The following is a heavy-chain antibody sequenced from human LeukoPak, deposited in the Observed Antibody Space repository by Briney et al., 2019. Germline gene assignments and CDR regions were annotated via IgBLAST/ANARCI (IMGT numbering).Heavy chain of an antibody. D-gene: IGHD6-19*01. CDR3: ARGVAGSYYYYYMDV. J-gene: IGHJ6*03. CDR2: INPNSGGT. V-gene: IGHV1-2*02. Sequence: ASVKVSCKASGYTFTGYYMHWVRQAPGQGLEWMGWINPNSGGTNYAQKFQGRVTMTRDTSISTAYMELSRLRSDDMAVYYCARGVAGSYYYYYMDVWGKGTTVTISS. CDR1: GYTFTGYY.